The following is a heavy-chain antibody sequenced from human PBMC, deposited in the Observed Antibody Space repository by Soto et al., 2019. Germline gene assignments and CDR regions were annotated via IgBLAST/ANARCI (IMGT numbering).Heavy chain of an antibody. D-gene: IGHD2-8*01. CDR3: ARDRSYCTNGVCYRDFDY. Sequence: QVQLVQSGAEVKKXXXXXXXXXXXXXXXXXXXXXXWVRQAPGQRLEWMGWINAGNGNTKYSQKFQGRVTITRDTSASTAYMELSSLRSEDTAVYYCARDRSYCTNGVCYRDFDYWGQGTLVTVSS. CDR2: INAGNGNT. CDR1: XXXXXXXX. J-gene: IGHJ4*02. V-gene: IGHV1-3*01.